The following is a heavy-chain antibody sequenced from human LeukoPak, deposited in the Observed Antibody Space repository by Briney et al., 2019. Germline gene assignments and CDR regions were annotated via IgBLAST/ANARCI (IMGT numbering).Heavy chain of an antibody. V-gene: IGHV1-2*02. CDR2: INPNSGGT. CDR1: GYRYTGYY. CDR3: ARDYGDRFDY. D-gene: IGHD4-17*01. Sequence: SVKVSCKGSGYRYTGYYMHWVRQAPGQGLEWMGWINPNSGGTNYAQKFQGRVTMTRDTSISTAYMELSRLRSDDTAVYYCARDYGDRFDYWGQGTLVTVSS. J-gene: IGHJ4*02.